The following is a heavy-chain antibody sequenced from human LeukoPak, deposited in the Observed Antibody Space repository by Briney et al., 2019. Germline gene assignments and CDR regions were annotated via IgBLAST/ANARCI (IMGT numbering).Heavy chain of an antibody. D-gene: IGHD5-18*01. V-gene: IGHV3-7*03. J-gene: IGHJ4*02. CDR3: AGAWIQVWSNDY. Sequence: GGSLRLSCAASGFTFSSYWISWVRQAPGKGLEWVANIRQDGSEKYYVDSVKGRFTISRDNAKNSLYLQMNSLRAEDTAVYYCAGAWIQVWSNDYWGQGTLVTVSS. CDR2: IRQDGSEK. CDR1: GFTFSSYW.